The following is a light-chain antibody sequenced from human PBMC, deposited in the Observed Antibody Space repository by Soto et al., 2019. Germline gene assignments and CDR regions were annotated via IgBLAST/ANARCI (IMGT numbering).Light chain of an antibody. Sequence: DIQMTQSPSSLSASVGDRVTITCQASQDITNFLNWYQQKPGKAPKLLIYAASNLETGVPSRFSGGGSEADFTFTISSLQPEDVATYYCQQYDLLPWTFGQGTKVEIK. CDR3: QQYDLLPWT. CDR1: QDITNF. J-gene: IGKJ1*01. V-gene: IGKV1-33*01. CDR2: AAS.